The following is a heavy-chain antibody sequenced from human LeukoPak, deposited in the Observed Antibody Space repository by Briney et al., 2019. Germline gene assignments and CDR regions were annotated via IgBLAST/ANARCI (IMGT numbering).Heavy chain of an antibody. V-gene: IGHV4-59*01. D-gene: IGHD5-12*01. CDR2: IYYSGTT. Sequence: SEPLTLTCTVSGGSMRSYYWSWIRQPPGKGREGLGYIYYSGTTKYNPSLKSRVTISVDTSKNQFSLQLNSLAAAGPAVYYCARGHTESADDYGNWFHLWGRGTLVSVSS. CDR3: ARGHTESADDYGNWFHL. J-gene: IGHJ5*02. CDR1: GGSMRSYY.